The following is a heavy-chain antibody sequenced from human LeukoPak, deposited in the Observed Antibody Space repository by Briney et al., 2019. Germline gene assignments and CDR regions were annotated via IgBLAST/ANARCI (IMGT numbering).Heavy chain of an antibody. V-gene: IGHV3-23*01. Sequence: GGSLRLSCAASGFTFSSYAMSWVRQAPGKGLEWVSGFSGSGGTTYYADSVKGRFTISRDNSKNTLYLQMNSLRAEDTAVYYCAKERAAAGTGDYWGQGTLVTVSS. D-gene: IGHD6-13*01. CDR1: GFTFSSYA. CDR2: FSGSGGTT. J-gene: IGHJ4*02. CDR3: AKERAAAGTGDY.